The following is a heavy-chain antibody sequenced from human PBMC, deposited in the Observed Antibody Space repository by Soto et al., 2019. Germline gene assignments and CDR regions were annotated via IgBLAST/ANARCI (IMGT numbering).Heavy chain of an antibody. CDR2: IFSNDEK. J-gene: IGHJ4*02. CDR3: ARMVRHDFFFDY. Sequence: QGTLKESGPVLVKPTETLTLTCTVSGFSLSNARMGVSWIRQPPGKALEWLAHIFSNDEKSYSTSLKSRLTISKDTSKSQVVLTMTNMVPVDTATYYCARMVRHDFFFDYWGQGTLVTVSS. CDR1: GFSLSNARMG. D-gene: IGHD3-3*01. V-gene: IGHV2-26*01.